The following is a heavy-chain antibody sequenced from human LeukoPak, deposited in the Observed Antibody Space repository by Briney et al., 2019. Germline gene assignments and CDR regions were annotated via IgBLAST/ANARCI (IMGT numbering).Heavy chain of an antibody. V-gene: IGHV4-39*01. CDR3: ARQEYVVVPAAFDY. J-gene: IGHJ4*02. Sequence: SETLSLTCTVSGGSISSSSYYWGWIRQPPGKGLEWIGSIYYSGSTYYNPSLKSRVAISVDTSKNQFSLKLSSVTAADTAVYYCARQEYVVVPAAFDYWGQGTLVTVSS. D-gene: IGHD2-2*01. CDR1: GGSISSSSYY. CDR2: IYYSGST.